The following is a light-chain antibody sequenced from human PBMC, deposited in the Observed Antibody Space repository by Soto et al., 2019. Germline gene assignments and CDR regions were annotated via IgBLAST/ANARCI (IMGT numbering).Light chain of an antibody. CDR2: EVS. V-gene: IGLV2-14*01. Sequence: QSALTQPASVSGSPGQSITMSCTGTSSDVGSHDFVSWYQQHPGKAPKLLIYEVSNRPSGVSARFSGSKSDNTASLTISGLQAADEADYFCSSYSSSTVRYVFGSGTKVTVL. CDR3: SSYSSSTVRYV. J-gene: IGLJ1*01. CDR1: SSDVGSHDF.